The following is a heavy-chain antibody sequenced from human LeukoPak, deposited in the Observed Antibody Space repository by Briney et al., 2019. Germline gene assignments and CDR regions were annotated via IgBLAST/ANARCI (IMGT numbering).Heavy chain of an antibody. CDR1: GGSFSGYY. J-gene: IGHJ4*02. D-gene: IGHD3-10*01. Sequence: PSETLSLTCAVYGGSFSGYYWSWIRQPPGKGLEWIGEINHSGSTNYNPSLKSRVTISVDMSKNQFSLKLSSVTAADTAVYYCARVYRGGGQYYFDYWGQGTLVTVSS. CDR3: ARVYRGGGQYYFDY. V-gene: IGHV4-34*01. CDR2: INHSGST.